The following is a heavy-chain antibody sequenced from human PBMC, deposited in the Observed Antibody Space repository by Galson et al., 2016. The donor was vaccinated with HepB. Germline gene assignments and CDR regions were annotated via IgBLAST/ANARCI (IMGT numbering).Heavy chain of an antibody. Sequence: PALVKPTQTLTLTCTFSGFSLSTSGVGVGWIRQPPGKALEWLALIYWDDDKRYSPSLQNRLTITKDTSKNQVVLTMTNMDPVDTATYYCAHAFIEASGHAPFDYWGQGALVTVSS. D-gene: IGHD6-13*01. CDR3: AHAFIEASGHAPFDY. CDR2: IYWDDDK. CDR1: GFSLSTSGVG. J-gene: IGHJ4*02. V-gene: IGHV2-5*02.